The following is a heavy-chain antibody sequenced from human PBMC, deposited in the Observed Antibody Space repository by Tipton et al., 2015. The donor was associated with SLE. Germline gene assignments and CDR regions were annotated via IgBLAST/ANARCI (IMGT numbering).Heavy chain of an antibody. CDR1: GFTFSSYW. D-gene: IGHD3-10*01. Sequence: SLRLSCAASGFTFSSYWMSWVRQAPGKGLEWVANIKQDGSEKHYVDSVKGRFTISRDNAKNSLYLQMNSLRAEDTAVYYCAREGGGRPKGVGPFDYWGQGTLVTVSS. CDR2: IKQDGSEK. J-gene: IGHJ4*02. V-gene: IGHV3-7*01. CDR3: AREGGGRPKGVGPFDY.